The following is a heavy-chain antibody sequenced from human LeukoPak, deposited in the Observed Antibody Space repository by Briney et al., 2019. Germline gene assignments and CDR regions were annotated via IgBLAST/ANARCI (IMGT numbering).Heavy chain of an antibody. Sequence: PSETLSLTCTVSGGSISSSSYYWGWIRQPPGKGLEWIGSIYYSGSTYYNPSLKSRVTISVDTSKNQFSLKLSSVTAADTAVYYCARRRGSSSWYRLRRSDAFDIWGQGTMVTVSS. CDR1: GGSISSSSYY. D-gene: IGHD6-13*01. CDR3: ARRRGSSSWYRLRRSDAFDI. V-gene: IGHV4-39*07. CDR2: IYYSGST. J-gene: IGHJ3*02.